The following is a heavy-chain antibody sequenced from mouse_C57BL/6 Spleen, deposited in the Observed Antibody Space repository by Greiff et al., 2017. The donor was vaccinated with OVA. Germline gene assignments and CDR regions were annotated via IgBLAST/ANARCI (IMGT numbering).Heavy chain of an antibody. Sequence: EVKLMESGAGLVKPGGSLKLSCAASGFTFSSYAMSWVRQTPEKRLEWVAYISSGGDYIYYADTVKGRFTISRDNARNTLYLQMSSLKSEDTAMYYCTRDNGYYLFDYWGQGTTLTVSS. J-gene: IGHJ2*01. CDR2: ISSGGDYI. CDR1: GFTFSSYA. V-gene: IGHV5-9-1*02. CDR3: TRDNGYYLFDY. D-gene: IGHD2-3*01.